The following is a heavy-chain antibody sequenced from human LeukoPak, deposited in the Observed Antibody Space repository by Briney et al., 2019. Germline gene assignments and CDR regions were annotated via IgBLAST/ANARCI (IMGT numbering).Heavy chain of an antibody. CDR2: ISGSGGST. CDR1: GFTFSSYA. J-gene: IGHJ6*04. Sequence: GGSLRLSCAASGFTFSSYAMSWVRQAPGKGLEWVSAISGSGGSTYYADSVKGRFTISRDNSKNTLYLQMNSLRAEDTAVYYCATNTDYDFWSGPDVWGKGTTVTVSS. CDR3: ATNTDYDFWSGPDV. D-gene: IGHD3-3*01. V-gene: IGHV3-23*01.